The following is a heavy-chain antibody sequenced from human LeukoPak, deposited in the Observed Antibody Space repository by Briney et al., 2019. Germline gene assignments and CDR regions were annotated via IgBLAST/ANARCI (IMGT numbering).Heavy chain of an antibody. CDR1: GGTFSSYA. CDR3: ALGEMATISPYFDY. Sequence: SVKVSCKASGGTFSSYAISWVRQAPGQGLKWMGRIIPIFGTANYAQKFQGRVTITTDESTSTAYMELSSLRSEDTAVYYCALGEMATISPYFDYWGQGTLVTVSS. D-gene: IGHD5-24*01. J-gene: IGHJ4*02. CDR2: IIPIFGTA. V-gene: IGHV1-69*05.